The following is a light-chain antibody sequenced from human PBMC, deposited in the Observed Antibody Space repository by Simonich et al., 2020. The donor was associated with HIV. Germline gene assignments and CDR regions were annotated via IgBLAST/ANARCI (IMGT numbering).Light chain of an antibody. Sequence: DIVMTQSPYSLAVSLGERATINCNASQSVLYSSKNKNYLAWYQKKPGQPPKLLIDWAATRESGVPDRFSGSGSGTDFTLTISSLQAEDVAVYYCQQYYSIPWTFGQGTKVEIK. CDR3: QQYYSIPWT. V-gene: IGKV4-1*01. CDR1: QSVLYSSKNKNY. J-gene: IGKJ1*01. CDR2: WAA.